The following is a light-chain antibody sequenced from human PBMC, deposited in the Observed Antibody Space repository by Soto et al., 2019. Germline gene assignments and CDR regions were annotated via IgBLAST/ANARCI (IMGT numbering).Light chain of an antibody. V-gene: IGKV1-39*01. CDR3: QQSYSYPLT. Sequence: DIQMTQSPSSLSASVGDRVTITCRASQSISTYLNWYQQKPGKAPKLLIYAASSLQSGVPSRFSGSGSGTDFTLTISSLQPEDFATYYCQQSYSYPLTFDGGTKVEIK. J-gene: IGKJ4*01. CDR1: QSISTY. CDR2: AAS.